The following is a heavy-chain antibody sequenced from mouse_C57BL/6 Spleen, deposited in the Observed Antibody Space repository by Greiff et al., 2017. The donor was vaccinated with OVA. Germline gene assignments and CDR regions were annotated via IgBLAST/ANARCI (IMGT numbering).Heavy chain of an antibody. CDR2: ISSGSSTI. CDR1: GFTFSDYG. J-gene: IGHJ1*03. D-gene: IGHD1-1*01. Sequence: EVNLVESGGGLVKPGGSLKLSCAASGFTFSDYGMHWVRQAPEKGLEWVAYISSGSSTIYYADTVKGRFTISRDNAKNTLFLQMTSLRSEDTAMYYCASITTVVAKDLYFDVWGTGTTVTVSS. V-gene: IGHV5-17*01. CDR3: ASITTVVAKDLYFDV.